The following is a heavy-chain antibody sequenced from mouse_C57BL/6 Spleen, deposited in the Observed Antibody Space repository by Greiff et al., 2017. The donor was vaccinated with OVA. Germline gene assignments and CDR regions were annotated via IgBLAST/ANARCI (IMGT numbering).Heavy chain of an antibody. J-gene: IGHJ1*03. CDR2: ISDGGSYT. Sequence: DVQLQESGGGLVKPGGSLKLSCAASGFTFSSYAMSWVRQTPEKRLEWVATISDGGSYTYYPDNVKGRFTISRDNAKNNLYLQMSHLKSEDTAMYYCAREDWDVRYFDVWGTGTTVTVSS. V-gene: IGHV5-4*01. D-gene: IGHD4-1*01. CDR1: GFTFSSYA. CDR3: AREDWDVRYFDV.